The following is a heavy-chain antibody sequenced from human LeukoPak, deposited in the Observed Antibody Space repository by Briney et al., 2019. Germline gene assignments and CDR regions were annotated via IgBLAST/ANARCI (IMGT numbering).Heavy chain of an antibody. CDR2: ISAYNGNT. CDR1: GYTFTSYG. D-gene: IGHD1-1*01. V-gene: IGHV1-18*01. J-gene: IGHJ6*02. Sequence: GASVKVSCKASGYTFTSYGISWVRQAPGQGLEWMGWISAYNGNTNYAQKLQGRVTMTTDTSTSTAYMELRSLRSDDTAVYYCAREQLEDYYYYGMDAWGQGTTVTVSS. CDR3: AREQLEDYYYYGMDA.